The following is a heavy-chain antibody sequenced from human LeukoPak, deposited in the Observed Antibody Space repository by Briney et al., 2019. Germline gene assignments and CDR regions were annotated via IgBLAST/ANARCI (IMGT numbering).Heavy chain of an antibody. CDR1: GLIFGDHA. J-gene: IGHJ3*02. V-gene: IGHV3-21*01. CDR3: ARASSKQLAGYLPDGFDI. Sequence: GGSLRLSCEDSGLIFGDHALSWVRQAPGKGLEWVSSISSSGTYVYYADSVKGRFTISRDNAKNSLSLQMNSLRADDAAVYYCARASSKQLAGYLPDGFDIWGQGTMVTVSS. CDR2: ISSSGTYV. D-gene: IGHD3-9*01.